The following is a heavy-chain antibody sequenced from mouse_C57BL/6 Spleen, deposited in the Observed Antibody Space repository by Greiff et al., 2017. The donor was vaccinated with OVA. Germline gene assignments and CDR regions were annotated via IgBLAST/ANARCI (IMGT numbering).Heavy chain of an antibody. CDR2: INPNNGGT. J-gene: IGHJ4*01. D-gene: IGHD1-1*01. CDR3: ARLLRRNYAMDY. V-gene: IGHV1-18*01. CDR1: GYTFTDYN. Sequence: EVKLMESGPELVKPGASVKIPCKASGYTFTDYNMDWVKQSHGKSLEWIGDINPNNGGTIYNQKFKGKATLTVDKSSSTAYMELRSLTSEDTAVYYCARLLRRNYAMDYWGQGTSVTVSS.